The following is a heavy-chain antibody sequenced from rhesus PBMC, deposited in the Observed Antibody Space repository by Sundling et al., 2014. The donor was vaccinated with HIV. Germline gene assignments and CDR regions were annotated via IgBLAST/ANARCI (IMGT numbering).Heavy chain of an antibody. CDR1: GFTFSSYG. J-gene: IGHJ1*01. CDR2: IWYDGNKK. D-gene: IGHD3-3*01. Sequence: EVQLVESGGGLVQPGGSLRLSCAASGFTFSSYGMHWVRQAPGKGLEWVAVIWYDGNKKYYADSVKDRFTISRDNSKNTLYLQMNKLKVEDTAVYHCADGRLVGAPNEYFEFWGQGALVIVSS. CDR3: ADGRLVGAPNEYFEF. V-gene: IGHV3-54*02.